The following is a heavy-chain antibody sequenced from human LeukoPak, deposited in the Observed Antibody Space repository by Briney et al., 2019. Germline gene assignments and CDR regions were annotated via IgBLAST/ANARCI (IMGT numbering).Heavy chain of an antibody. D-gene: IGHD3-9*01. CDR1: GGSFSGYY. CDR3: ARVRSYDILTGYYYYFDY. J-gene: IGHJ4*02. CDR2: INHSGST. Sequence: SGTLSLTCAVYGGSFSGYYWSWIRQPPGKGLEWIGEINHSGSTNYNPSLKSRVTISVDTSKNQFSLKLSSVTAADTAVYYCARVRSYDILTGYYYYFDYWGQGTLVTVSS. V-gene: IGHV4-34*01.